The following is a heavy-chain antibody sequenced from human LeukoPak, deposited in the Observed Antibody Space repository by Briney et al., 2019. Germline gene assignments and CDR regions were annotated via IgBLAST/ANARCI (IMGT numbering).Heavy chain of an antibody. Sequence: GGSLRLSCAASGFTFSSRSMSWVRQAPGKGLEWVSTITITSYIYYADSVKGRFTISRDNAKNSLYLQMNSLRAEDTAVYYCATDSSAWSRDNWGQGTLVTVSS. CDR1: GFTFSSRS. CDR2: ITITSYI. V-gene: IGHV3-21*01. CDR3: ATDSSAWSRDN. J-gene: IGHJ4*02. D-gene: IGHD6-19*01.